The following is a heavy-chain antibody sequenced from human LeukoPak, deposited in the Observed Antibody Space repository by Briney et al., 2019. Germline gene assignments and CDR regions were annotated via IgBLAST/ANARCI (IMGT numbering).Heavy chain of an antibody. V-gene: IGHV3-7*01. CDR1: GFTFSSYW. CDR2: IKEDGSEK. D-gene: IGHD5-24*01. CDR3: ARDRGWLQFDC. Sequence: GGSLRLSCAASGFTFSSYWISWVRQAPGKGLEWVANIKEDGSEKYYVDSVEGRFTISRDNVKNSLYLQMNSLRAEDTAVYYCARDRGWLQFDCWGQGTLVTVSS. J-gene: IGHJ4*02.